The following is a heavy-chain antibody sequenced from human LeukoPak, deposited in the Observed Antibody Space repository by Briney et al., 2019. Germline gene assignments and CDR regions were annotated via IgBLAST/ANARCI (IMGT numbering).Heavy chain of an antibody. CDR2: ISAYNGNT. Sequence: ASVTVSCKASGYTFTSYGISWVRQAPGQGLEWMGWISAYNGNTNYAQKLQGRVTMTTDTSTSTAYVELRSLGSDDTAVYYCARLVVPAAMNGMDVWGQGTTVTVSS. J-gene: IGHJ6*02. CDR3: ARLVVPAAMNGMDV. V-gene: IGHV1-18*01. D-gene: IGHD2-2*01. CDR1: GYTFTSYG.